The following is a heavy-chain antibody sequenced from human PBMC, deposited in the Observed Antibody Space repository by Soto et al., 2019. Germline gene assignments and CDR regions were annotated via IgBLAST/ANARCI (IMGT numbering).Heavy chain of an antibody. CDR1: GYTFTSYG. CDR2: ISAHNGNT. V-gene: IGHV1-18*01. D-gene: IGHD1-1*01. Sequence: QVHLVQSGAEVKKPGASVKVSCKASGYTFTSYGITWVRQAPGQGLEWMGWISAHNGNTDYAQKLQGRVIVTRDTSTSTAYMELRRLISDAAAVYSCARGRYGDYWGQGALVTVSS. J-gene: IGHJ4*02. CDR3: ARGRYGDY.